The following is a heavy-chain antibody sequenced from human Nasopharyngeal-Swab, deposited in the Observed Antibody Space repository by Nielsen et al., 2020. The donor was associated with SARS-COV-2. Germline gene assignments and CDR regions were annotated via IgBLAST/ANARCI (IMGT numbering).Heavy chain of an antibody. CDR2: ISGSGGST. D-gene: IGHD3-9*01. CDR1: GFTFSSYA. CDR3: AKDLLAYDILTGYSS. V-gene: IGHV3-23*01. J-gene: IGHJ4*02. Sequence: GESLKISCAASGFTFSSYAMSWVRQAPGNGLEWVSAISGSGGSTYYADSVKGRFTISRDNSKNTLYLQMNSLRAEDTAVYYCAKDLLAYDILTGYSSWGQGTLVTVSS.